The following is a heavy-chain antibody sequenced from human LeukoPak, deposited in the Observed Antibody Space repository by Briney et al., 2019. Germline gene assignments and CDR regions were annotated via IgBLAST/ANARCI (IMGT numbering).Heavy chain of an antibody. CDR1: GFTFSSYW. CDR2: LNSDGSST. V-gene: IGHV3-74*01. J-gene: IGHJ4*02. D-gene: IGHD2-21*02. Sequence: GGSLRLSCAASGFTFSSYWMHWVRQAPGKGLVWVSRLNSDGSSTSYADSVKGRFPISRDNAKNTLYLQMNSLRAEDTAVYYCARSSRGDAINFDYWGQGTLVTVSS. CDR3: ARSSRGDAINFDY.